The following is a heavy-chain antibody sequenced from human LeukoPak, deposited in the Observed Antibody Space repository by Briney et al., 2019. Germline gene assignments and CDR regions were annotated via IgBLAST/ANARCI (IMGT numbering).Heavy chain of an antibody. CDR3: ARDRSGSYHRALKY. Sequence: GGSLRLSCAASGFTFSSYSMNWVRQAPGKGLEWVSSISSSSSCIYYADSVKGRFTISRDNAKNSLYLQMNSLRAEDTAVYYCARDRSGSYHRALKYWGQGTLVTVSS. CDR1: GFTFSSYS. J-gene: IGHJ4*02. D-gene: IGHD1-26*01. V-gene: IGHV3-21*01. CDR2: ISSSSSCI.